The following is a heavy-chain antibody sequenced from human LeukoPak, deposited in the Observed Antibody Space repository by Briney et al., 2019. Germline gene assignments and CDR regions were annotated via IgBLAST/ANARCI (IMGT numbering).Heavy chain of an antibody. J-gene: IGHJ4*02. CDR1: GGSISSGGYY. D-gene: IGHD3-10*01. V-gene: IGHV4-31*03. Sequence: PSQTLSLTCTVSGGSISSGGYYWSWIRQHPGKGLEWIGYIYYSGSTYYNPSLKSRVTISVDTSKNQFSLKLSSVTAADTAVYYCARNGDRIAMVLDYWGQGTLVTVSS. CDR3: ARNGDRIAMVLDY. CDR2: IYYSGST.